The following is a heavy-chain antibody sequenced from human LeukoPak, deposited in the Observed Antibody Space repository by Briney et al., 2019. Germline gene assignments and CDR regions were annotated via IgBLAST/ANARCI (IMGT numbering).Heavy chain of an antibody. CDR1: GGSISSYY. V-gene: IGHV4-59*01. Sequence: PSETLSLTCTVSGGSISSYYWSWIRQPPGKGLEWIGYIYYSGSTNYNPSLKSRVTISVDTSKNQFSLKLSSVTAADTAVYYCARGDTAMVTHYYYYYYMDVWGKGTTVTVSS. D-gene: IGHD5-18*01. CDR3: ARGDTAMVTHYYYYYYMDV. CDR2: IYYSGST. J-gene: IGHJ6*03.